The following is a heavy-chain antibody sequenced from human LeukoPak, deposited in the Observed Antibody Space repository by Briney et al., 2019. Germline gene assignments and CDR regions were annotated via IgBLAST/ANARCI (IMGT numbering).Heavy chain of an antibody. CDR3: ARDSGQQCLDY. CDR1: GYTFTGYY. CDR2: INPSGGST. V-gene: IGHV1-46*01. J-gene: IGHJ4*02. Sequence: ASVKVSCKASGYTFTGYYMHWVRQAPGQGLEWMGIINPSGGSTSYAQKFQGRVTMTRDMSTSTVYMELSSLRSEDTAVYYCARDSGQQCLDYWGQGTLVTVSS. D-gene: IGHD6-19*01.